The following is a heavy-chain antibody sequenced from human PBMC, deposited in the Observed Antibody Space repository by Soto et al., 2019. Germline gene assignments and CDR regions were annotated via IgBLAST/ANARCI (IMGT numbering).Heavy chain of an antibody. V-gene: IGHV4-34*01. D-gene: IGHD2-2*02. CDR3: ARIRCCSISCYIDY. CDR2: INHSGST. J-gene: IGHJ4*02. Sequence: PSETLSLTSAVYGGSLKGYRWGRVRPPPGKGLEWIGEINHSGSTNYNPSLKSRVTISVDTSKNQFSLKLSSVTAADTAVYYCARIRCCSISCYIDYWGQGTLVTVSS. CDR1: GGSLKGYR.